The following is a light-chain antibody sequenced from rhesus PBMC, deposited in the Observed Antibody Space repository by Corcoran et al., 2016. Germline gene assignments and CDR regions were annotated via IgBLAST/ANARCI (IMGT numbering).Light chain of an antibody. Sequence: ETVVTQSPATLSLSPGERATLSCRASQSVGSYLAWYQQKPGQAPRLLIYVASSRATGIPERFSGSGSGTDFTRTISSLEPEEVGVYYCQQSSNLWTFGQGTKVEIK. CDR2: VAS. CDR3: QQSSNLWT. J-gene: IGKJ1*01. V-gene: IGKV3-24*04. CDR1: QSVGSY.